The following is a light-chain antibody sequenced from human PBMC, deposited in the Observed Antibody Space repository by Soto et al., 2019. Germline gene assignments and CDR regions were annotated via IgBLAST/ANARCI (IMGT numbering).Light chain of an antibody. CDR3: QHCNNWPLT. J-gene: IGKJ2*01. CDR1: ESVDSH. V-gene: IGKV3-15*01. Sequence: ERVMTQSPATLSVSPGEIVTLSCRASESVDSHLAWYQQKAGQAPRLLIYDTSIRAAGVSVRFSGSGSGTDFTLNISSLQSEDSALYYCQHCNNWPLTFGQGTHLQI. CDR2: DTS.